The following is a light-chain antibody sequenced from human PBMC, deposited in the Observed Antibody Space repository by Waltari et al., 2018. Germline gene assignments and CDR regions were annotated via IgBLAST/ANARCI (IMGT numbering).Light chain of an antibody. Sequence: EIQITQSPSSLSASVGDRVTITCRASQSISGYLNWYQQKPGKAPKVLIYATSSLQSGVPSRLSGSGSWTDFTITISSLQPEDFATYYCQQSYRTPPLTFGGGTKVEIK. CDR2: ATS. J-gene: IGKJ4*01. CDR1: QSISGY. CDR3: QQSYRTPPLT. V-gene: IGKV1-39*01.